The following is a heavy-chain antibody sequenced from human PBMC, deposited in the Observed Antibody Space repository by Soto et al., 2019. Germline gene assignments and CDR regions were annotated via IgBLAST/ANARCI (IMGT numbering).Heavy chain of an antibody. J-gene: IGHJ5*02. CDR2: IWYDGSNK. CDR3: ERDRGSSWFSGWFDP. V-gene: IGHV3-33*01. D-gene: IGHD6-13*01. Sequence: QVQLVESGGGVVQPGRSLRLSCAASGFTFSSYGMHWVRQAPGKGLEWVAVIWYDGSNKYYADSVKGRFTISRDNSKNTLYLQRNSLRAEDTAVYYCERDRGSSWFSGWFDPWGQGTLVTVSS. CDR1: GFTFSSYG.